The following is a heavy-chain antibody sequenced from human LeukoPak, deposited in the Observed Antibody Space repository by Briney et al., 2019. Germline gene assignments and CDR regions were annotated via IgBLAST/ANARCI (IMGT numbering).Heavy chain of an antibody. CDR2: INTNTGNP. CDR1: GYTFTSYA. Sequence: ASVKVSCKASGYTFTSYAMNWVRQAPGQGLEWMGWINTNTGNPTYAQGFTGRFVFSLDTSVSTAYLQISSLKAEDTAVYYCARGAYYDFWSGYFGTNWFDPWGQETLVTVSS. V-gene: IGHV7-4-1*02. CDR3: ARGAYYDFWSGYFGTNWFDP. D-gene: IGHD3-3*01. J-gene: IGHJ5*02.